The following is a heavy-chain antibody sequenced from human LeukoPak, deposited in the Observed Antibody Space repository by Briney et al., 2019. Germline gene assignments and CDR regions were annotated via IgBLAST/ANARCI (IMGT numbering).Heavy chain of an antibody. D-gene: IGHD3/OR15-3a*01. CDR3: AREGLGFDY. V-gene: IGHV3-64*01. Sequence: GGSLRLSCGASGFTFSSFAMHWVRQAPGKGLEYVSTISSNGGSTYHANSVKGRFTISRDNSKNTLYLQMGSLRAEDMAVYYCAREGLGFDYWGQGTLVTVSS. CDR2: ISSNGGST. J-gene: IGHJ4*02. CDR1: GFTFSSFA.